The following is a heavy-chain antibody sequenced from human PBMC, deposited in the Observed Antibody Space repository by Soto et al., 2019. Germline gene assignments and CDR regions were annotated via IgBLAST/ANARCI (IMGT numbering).Heavy chain of an antibody. Sequence: SETLSLTCTVSGGSISSYYWSWIRQPPGKGLEWIGYIYYSGSTNYNPSLKSRVTISVDTSKNQFSLKLSSVTAADTAVYYCARHGGYDRFYYYYGMDGWGQGTTVTVSS. CDR2: IYYSGST. D-gene: IGHD5-12*01. J-gene: IGHJ6*02. CDR3: ARHGGYDRFYYYYGMDG. V-gene: IGHV4-59*08. CDR1: GGSISSYY.